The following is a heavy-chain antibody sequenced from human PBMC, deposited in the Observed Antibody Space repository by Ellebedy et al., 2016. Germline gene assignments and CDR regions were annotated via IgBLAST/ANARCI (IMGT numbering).Heavy chain of an antibody. CDR1: GFSLTTDGMR. CDR3: ARIPIGTTLYDY. J-gene: IGHJ4*02. V-gene: IGHV2-70*04. Sequence: SGPTLVXPPQPLTLTCTFSGFSLTTDGMRVSWIRQPPGRALEWLARIDWDDDEFYSTSLKTRVTISKDTSRNQVVLTMTNMDPVDTATYYCARIPIGTTLYDYWGQGTLVTVSS. CDR2: IDWDDDE. D-gene: IGHD2/OR15-2a*01.